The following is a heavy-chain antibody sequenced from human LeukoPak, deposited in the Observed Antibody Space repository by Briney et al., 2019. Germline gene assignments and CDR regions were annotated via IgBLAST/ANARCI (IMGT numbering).Heavy chain of an antibody. CDR3: ARDLYYYDSSGYYFDY. D-gene: IGHD3-22*01. CDR1: GYTFTSYG. J-gene: IGHJ4*02. V-gene: IGHV1-18*01. CDR2: VSAYNGNT. Sequence: ASVKVSCEASGYTFTSYGISWVRQAPGQGLEWMGWVSAYNGNTNYAQKLQGRVTMTTDTSTSTAYMELRSLRSDDTAVYYCARDLYYYDSSGYYFDYWGQGTLVTVSS.